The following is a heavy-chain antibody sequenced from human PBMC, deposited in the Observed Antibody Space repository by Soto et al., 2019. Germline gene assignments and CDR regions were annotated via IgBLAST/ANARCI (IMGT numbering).Heavy chain of an antibody. V-gene: IGHV4-31*03. CDR1: GGSISSGGYY. D-gene: IGHD1-1*01. Sequence: SETLSLTCTVSGGSISSGGYYWSWIRQHPGKGLEWIGYIYYSGSTYYNPSLKSRVTISVDTSKNQFSLKLSSVIAADTAVYYCARAQLERRSRRFDPWGQGTLVTVSS. CDR3: ARAQLERRSRRFDP. J-gene: IGHJ5*02. CDR2: IYYSGST.